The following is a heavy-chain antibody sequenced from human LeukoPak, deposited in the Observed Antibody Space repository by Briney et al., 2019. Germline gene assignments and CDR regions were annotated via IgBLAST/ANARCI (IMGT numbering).Heavy chain of an antibody. CDR1: GYTFTSYG. CDR2: ISAYNGNT. Sequence: ASVKVSCKASGYTFTSYGISWVRQAPGQGLEWMGWISAYNGNTNYAQKLQGRVTMTTDTCTSTAYMELRSLRSDDTAVYYCARAIRAVARRGLFGRWFDPWGQGTLVTVSS. D-gene: IGHD3/OR15-3a*01. J-gene: IGHJ5*02. CDR3: ARAIRAVARRGLFGRWFDP. V-gene: IGHV1-18*01.